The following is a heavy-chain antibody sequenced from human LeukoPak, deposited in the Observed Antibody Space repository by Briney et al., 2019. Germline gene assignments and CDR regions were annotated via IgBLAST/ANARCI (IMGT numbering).Heavy chain of an antibody. D-gene: IGHD6-6*01. Sequence: ASVKVSCKASGYTFTTYGINWVRQAPGQGLEWMGWISAYNGNTNYAQNLQGRVTLTTDTSASTAYMELRSLRSDDTAVYYCARDLIAARPGWFDPWSQGTLVIVSS. CDR2: ISAYNGNT. CDR3: ARDLIAARPGWFDP. J-gene: IGHJ5*02. V-gene: IGHV1-18*01. CDR1: GYTFTTYG.